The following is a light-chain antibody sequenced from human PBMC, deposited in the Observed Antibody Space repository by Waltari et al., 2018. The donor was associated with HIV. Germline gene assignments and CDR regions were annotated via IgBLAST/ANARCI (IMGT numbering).Light chain of an antibody. J-gene: IGLJ3*02. V-gene: IGLV6-57*03. CDR1: SGSIDSNY. CDR3: QSSDSIIAV. CDR2: EDT. Sequence: NYMLTQPHSVSGSPGKTVIISCTRSSGSIDSNYVPWYQQRPGSAPIILIYEDTERPSGVPERFSASIDSSSNSASLTISGLKTEDEADYYCQSSDSIIAVFGGGTKLTVL.